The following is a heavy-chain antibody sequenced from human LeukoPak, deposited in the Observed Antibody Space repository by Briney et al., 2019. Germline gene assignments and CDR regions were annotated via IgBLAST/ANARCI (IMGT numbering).Heavy chain of an antibody. CDR1: GGTFSSYA. J-gene: IGHJ4*02. CDR3: ARGEQFLEWLFGY. D-gene: IGHD3-3*01. Sequence: SVKVSCKASGGTFSSYAISWVRQAPVQGLEWMGGIIPIFGTANYAQKFQGRVTITADESTSTAYMELSSLRSEDTAVYYCARGEQFLEWLFGYWGQGTLVTVSS. CDR2: IIPIFGTA. V-gene: IGHV1-69*01.